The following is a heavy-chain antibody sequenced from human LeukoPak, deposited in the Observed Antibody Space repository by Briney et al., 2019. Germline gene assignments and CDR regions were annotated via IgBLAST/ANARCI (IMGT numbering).Heavy chain of an antibody. CDR2: ISGSGGSR. CDR1: GFTFSSYA. D-gene: IGHD3-10*01. CDR3: TRVSFRSYFDY. Sequence: GGSLRLSCAASGFTFSSYAMSWVRQAPGKGLEWVSSISGSGGSRDYADSVKGRFTISSDNSKNTLYLQMNTLRAEDTAVYYCTRVSFRSYFDYWGQGTLVTVSS. J-gene: IGHJ4*02. V-gene: IGHV3-23*01.